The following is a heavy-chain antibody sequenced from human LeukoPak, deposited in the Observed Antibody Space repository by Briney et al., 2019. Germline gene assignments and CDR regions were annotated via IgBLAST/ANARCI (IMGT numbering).Heavy chain of an antibody. D-gene: IGHD3-3*01. CDR2: INPNSGGT. Sequence: WASVWVSCKASGYTFTGYYMHWVRQAPGQGLEWMGWINPNSGGTNYAQKFQGRVTMTRDTSISTAYMELSRLRSDDTAVYYCARDVPDDFWSGYYSPNYFDYWGQGTLVTVSS. V-gene: IGHV1-2*02. CDR3: ARDVPDDFWSGYYSPNYFDY. CDR1: GYTFTGYY. J-gene: IGHJ4*02.